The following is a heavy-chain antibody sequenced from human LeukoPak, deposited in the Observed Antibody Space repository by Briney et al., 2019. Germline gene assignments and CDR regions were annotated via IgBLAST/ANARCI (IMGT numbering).Heavy chain of an antibody. J-gene: IGHJ4*02. D-gene: IGHD3-16*02. CDR3: ARAAYDYVWGSYRPPMDY. Sequence: GGSLRLSCAASGFTFSSYAMHWVRQAPGKGLEWVAVISYDGSNKYYADSVKGRFTISRDNSKNTLYLQMNSLRAEDTAVYYCARAAYDYVWGSYRPPMDYWGQGTLVTVSS. V-gene: IGHV3-30-3*01. CDR2: ISYDGSNK. CDR1: GFTFSSYA.